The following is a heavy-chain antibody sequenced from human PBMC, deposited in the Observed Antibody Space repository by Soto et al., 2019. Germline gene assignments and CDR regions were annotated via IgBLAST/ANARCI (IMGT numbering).Heavy chain of an antibody. J-gene: IGHJ4*02. D-gene: IGHD3-10*01. CDR3: ARRIVDYYGSGSYWGYFDY. CDR2: IYYSGST. V-gene: IGHV4-39*01. CDR1: GGSISSSSYY. Sequence: QLQLQESGPGLVKPSETLSLTCTVSGGSISSSSYYWGWIRQPPGKGLEWIGSIYYSGSTYYNPSLKRRVTLAVDTSKNQFSLKLSSVTAADTAVYYCARRIVDYYGSGSYWGYFDYWGQGTLVTVSS.